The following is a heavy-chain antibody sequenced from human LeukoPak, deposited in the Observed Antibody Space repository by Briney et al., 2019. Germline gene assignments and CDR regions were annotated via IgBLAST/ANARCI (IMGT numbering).Heavy chain of an antibody. J-gene: IGHJ4*02. V-gene: IGHV3-73*01. CDR1: GFTFSGSA. D-gene: IGHD1-26*01. Sequence: GGSLKLSCAASGFTFSGSAMHWVRQASGKGLEWVGRISSKANSYATANAASVKGRFTVSRDDSKNTAYLQMNSLKTEDTAVYYCTTWGLDYFDSWGQGTLVTVSS. CDR2: ISSKANSYAT. CDR3: TTWGLDYFDS.